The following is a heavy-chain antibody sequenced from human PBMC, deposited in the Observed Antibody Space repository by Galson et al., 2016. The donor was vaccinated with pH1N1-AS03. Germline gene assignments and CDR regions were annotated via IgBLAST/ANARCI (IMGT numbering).Heavy chain of an antibody. CDR1: GFRFIDYW. CDR2: IWNDGSLK. CDR3: VTGNQNYFDY. V-gene: IGHV3-33*08. D-gene: IGHD2-8*02. Sequence: SLRLSCAASGFRFIDYWMTWVRQAPGKGLEWVAVIWNDGSLKKYGDSVKGRFIISRDNSNNTVSLEMSSLRAEDTAVYYCVTGNQNYFDYWGQGTLVTVSS. J-gene: IGHJ4*02.